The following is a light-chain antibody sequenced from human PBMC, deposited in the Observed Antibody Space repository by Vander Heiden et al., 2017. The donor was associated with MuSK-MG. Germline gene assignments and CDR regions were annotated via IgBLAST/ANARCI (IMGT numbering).Light chain of an antibody. J-gene: IGKJ2*01. V-gene: IGKV4-1*01. CDR1: QSVLYSSNNKNY. CDR3: QQDDSTPYT. CDR2: WAS. Sequence: DIVMTQSPDSLPVSLGERATINCKSSQSVLYSSNNKNYLAWYQQKPGQPPKLLIYWASTRESGVPDRFSGSGSGTDFTLTISSLQAEDVAVYYCQQDDSTPYTFGQGTKVXIK.